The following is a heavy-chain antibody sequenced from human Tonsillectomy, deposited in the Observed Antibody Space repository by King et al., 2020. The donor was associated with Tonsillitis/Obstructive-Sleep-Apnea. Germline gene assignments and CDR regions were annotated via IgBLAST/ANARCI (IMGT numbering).Heavy chain of an antibody. CDR3: TRDGGYCSSTSCYYYYMDV. CDR2: IKSKTNGGTT. V-gene: IGHV3-15*01. J-gene: IGHJ6*03. CDR1: GFTFSNAW. D-gene: IGHD2-2*01. Sequence: VQLVESGGGLVKPGGSLRLSCAASGFTFSNAWMSWVRQAPGKGLEWLGRIKSKTNGGTTDYAAPGKGRFTISRDDSKNTLYLQMNSLKTEDTAVYYCTRDGGYCSSTSCYYYYMDVWGKGTTVTVSS.